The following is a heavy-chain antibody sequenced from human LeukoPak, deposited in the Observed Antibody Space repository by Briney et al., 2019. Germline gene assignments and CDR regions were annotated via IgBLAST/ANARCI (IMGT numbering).Heavy chain of an antibody. CDR1: GVTFSSYE. Sequence: PGGSLTLSCAASGVTFSSYEMNWVRQAPGKGLEWVSNINSSGNTIYYADPVKGLFTISKDNTNSLPYLQMNNPSVEATAVYYCARGGSLGYWGQGNLVTVSA. J-gene: IGHJ4*02. V-gene: IGHV3-48*03. CDR2: INSSGNTI. CDR3: ARGGSLGY. D-gene: IGHD6-19*01.